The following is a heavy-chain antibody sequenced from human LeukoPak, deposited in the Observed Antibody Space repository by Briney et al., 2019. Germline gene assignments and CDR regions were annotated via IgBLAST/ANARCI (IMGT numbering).Heavy chain of an antibody. D-gene: IGHD3-22*01. Sequence: QTLSLTCTFSGFSLSTSGMCVSWIRQPPGEALEWLARIDWDDDKYYSTSLKTRLTISKDTSKNQVVLTMTNMDPVDTATYYCARTLNPDYYDSSGYFDNWFDPWGQGTLVTVSS. V-gene: IGHV2-70*11. CDR1: GFSLSTSGMC. CDR2: IDWDDDK. CDR3: ARTLNPDYYDSSGYFDNWFDP. J-gene: IGHJ5*02.